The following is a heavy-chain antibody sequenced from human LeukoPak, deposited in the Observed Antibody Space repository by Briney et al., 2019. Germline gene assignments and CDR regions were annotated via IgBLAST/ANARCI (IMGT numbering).Heavy chain of an antibody. CDR1: GFSFSS. Sequence: GGSLRLSCAASGFSFSSMNWVRQAPGKGLEWISSISSSNLMYDADSVKGRFTISRDNAKNSVYLQMSGLTVEDTAVYYCVRDVEIWGQGTLVTVSS. CDR3: VRDVEI. V-gene: IGHV3-69-1*01. CDR2: ISSSNLM. D-gene: IGHD5-24*01. J-gene: IGHJ4*02.